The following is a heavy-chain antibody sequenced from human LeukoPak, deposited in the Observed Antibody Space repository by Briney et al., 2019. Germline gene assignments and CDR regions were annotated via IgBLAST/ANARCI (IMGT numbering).Heavy chain of an antibody. CDR2: INTDGSST. V-gene: IGHV3-74*01. CDR3: ARDRGEYYFDY. D-gene: IGHD3-10*01. J-gene: IGHJ4*02. Sequence: GGSLRLSCAASGFTFSSHWMHWVRQAPGKGLVWVSRINTDGSSTNYADSVKGRFTISRDNAKNTLYLQMNSLRAEDTAVYYCARDRGEYYFDYWGQGTLVTVSS. CDR1: GFTFSSHW.